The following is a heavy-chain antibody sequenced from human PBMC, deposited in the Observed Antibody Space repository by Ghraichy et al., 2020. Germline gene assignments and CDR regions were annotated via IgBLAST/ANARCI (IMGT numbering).Heavy chain of an antibody. D-gene: IGHD2-8*01. CDR1: GFSLSTSGVG. J-gene: IGHJ2*01. Sequence: SGPTLVKPTQTLTLTCTFSGFSLSTSGVGVGWIRQPPGKALEWLALIYWNDDKRYSPSLKSRLTITKDTSKNQVVLTMTNMDPVDTATYYCAHTRDIVLMVYAIRHRDIADWYFDLWGRGTLVTVSS. CDR2: IYWNDDK. CDR3: AHTRDIVLMVYAIRHRDIADWYFDL. V-gene: IGHV2-5*01.